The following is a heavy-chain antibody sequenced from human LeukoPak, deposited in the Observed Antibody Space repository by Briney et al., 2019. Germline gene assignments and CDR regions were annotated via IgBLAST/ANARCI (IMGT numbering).Heavy chain of an antibody. CDR2: ISAYNGNT. CDR3: ARGRGYCSGGSCYSGTLNWFDP. CDR1: GYTFTSYG. V-gene: IGHV1-18*01. Sequence: ASVKVPCKASGYTFTSYGISWVRQAPGQGLEWMGWISAYNGNTNYAQKLQGRVTMTTDTSTSTAYMELRSLRSDDAAVYYCARGRGYCSGGSCYSGTLNWFDPWGQGTLVTVSS. D-gene: IGHD2-15*01. J-gene: IGHJ5*02.